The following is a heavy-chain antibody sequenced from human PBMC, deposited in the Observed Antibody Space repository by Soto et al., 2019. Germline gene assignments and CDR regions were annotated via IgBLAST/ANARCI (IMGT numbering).Heavy chain of an antibody. D-gene: IGHD3-10*01. J-gene: IGHJ2*01. Sequence: EVQLLESGGDLVQPGGSLRLSCAASGLTLSTYAMNWVRLAPGRGLEWVSGINSAGTPFYADYAKGRYTISCDSSKNTLYLQMNSLRAEGTAIYYCAKTTRGGHHGDWYFDLWGRGTLVTVSS. CDR1: GLTLSTYA. V-gene: IGHV3-23*01. CDR3: AKTTRGGHHGDWYFDL. CDR2: INSAGTP.